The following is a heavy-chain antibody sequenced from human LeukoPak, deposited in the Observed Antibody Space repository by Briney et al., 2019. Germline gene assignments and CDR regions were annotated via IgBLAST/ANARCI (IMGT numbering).Heavy chain of an antibody. V-gene: IGHV3-21*01. CDR3: ARDSSPYCSGGSCSTLDY. Sequence: GGSLRLSCAASGFTFSSYSMNWVRQAPGKGLEWVSSISSSSSYIYYTDSVKGRFTISRDNAKNSLYLQMNSLRAEDTAVYYCARDSSPYCSGGSCSTLDYWGQGTLVTVSS. J-gene: IGHJ4*02. D-gene: IGHD2-15*01. CDR1: GFTFSSYS. CDR2: ISSSSSYI.